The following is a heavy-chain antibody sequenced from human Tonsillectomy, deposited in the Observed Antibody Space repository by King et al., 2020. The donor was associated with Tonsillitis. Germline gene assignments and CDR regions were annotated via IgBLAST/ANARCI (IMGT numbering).Heavy chain of an antibody. Sequence: VQLQESGPGLVKPSETLALNCSVSGGSISSHYWSWIRQPPGKGLEWIGYIYDSGSFNYNPSLKSRVTISVDTSKNQFSLKLSSVTAADTAVYYCARGGYYDSAGLRSTGNWFDPWGQGTLVTVSS. D-gene: IGHD3-10*01. CDR1: GGSISSHY. CDR3: ARGGYYDSAGLRSTGNWFDP. V-gene: IGHV4-59*11. J-gene: IGHJ5*02. CDR2: IYDSGSF.